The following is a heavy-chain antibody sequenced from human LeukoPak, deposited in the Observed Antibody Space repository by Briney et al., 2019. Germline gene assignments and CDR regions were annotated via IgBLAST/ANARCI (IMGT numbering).Heavy chain of an antibody. CDR2: IKQDGSEK. CDR1: GFPFNIYG. CDR3: ARDQQYYDYVWGSYRSVFDY. D-gene: IGHD3-16*02. Sequence: GGSLRLSCVASGFPFNIYGMSWVRQAPGKGLEWVANIKQDGSEKYYVDSVKGRFTISRDNAKNSLYLQMNSLRAEDTAVYYCARDQQYYDYVWGSYRSVFDYWGQGTLVTVSS. J-gene: IGHJ4*02. V-gene: IGHV3-7*01.